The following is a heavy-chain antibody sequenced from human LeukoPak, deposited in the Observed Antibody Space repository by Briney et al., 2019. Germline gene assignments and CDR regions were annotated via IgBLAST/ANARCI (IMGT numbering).Heavy chain of an antibody. CDR1: GGSISSGDYY. Sequence: SQTLSLTCTVPGGSISSGDYYWSWIRQPPGTGLEWIGEINHSGSTNYNPSLKSRVTISVDTSKNQFSLELSSVTAADTAVYYCARDDAVTTGVAFDIWGQGTMVTVSS. V-gene: IGHV4-30-4*08. CDR2: INHSGST. J-gene: IGHJ3*02. D-gene: IGHD4-17*01. CDR3: ARDDAVTTGVAFDI.